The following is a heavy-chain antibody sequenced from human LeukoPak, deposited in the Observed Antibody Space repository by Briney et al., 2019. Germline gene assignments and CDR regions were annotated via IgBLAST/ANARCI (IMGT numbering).Heavy chain of an antibody. J-gene: IGHJ4*02. Sequence: PSETLSLTCAVYGGSFSGYYWSWIRQPPGKGLEWIGEINHSGSTNYNPSLKTRVTISVDPSTNQFSLRLSSVTAADTVVYYCARAQTHCGSTSCYWYYFDYWAQGTLVTVSS. CDR1: GGSFSGYY. CDR2: INHSGST. V-gene: IGHV4-34*01. CDR3: ARAQTHCGSTSCYWYYFDY. D-gene: IGHD2-2*01.